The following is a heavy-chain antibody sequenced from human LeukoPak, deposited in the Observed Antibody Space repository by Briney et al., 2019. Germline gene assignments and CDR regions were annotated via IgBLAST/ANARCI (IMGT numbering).Heavy chain of an antibody. CDR3: AREGPRGYRSGGSCYPNNWFDP. Sequence: GASVKVSCKASGGTFSSYAISWVRQAPGQGLEWMGGIIPIFGTANYAQKFQGRVTITADESTSTAYMELSSLRSEDTAVYYCAREGPRGYRSGGSCYPNNWFDPWGQGTLVTVSS. CDR2: IIPIFGTA. CDR1: GGTFSSYA. J-gene: IGHJ5*02. D-gene: IGHD2-15*01. V-gene: IGHV1-69*13.